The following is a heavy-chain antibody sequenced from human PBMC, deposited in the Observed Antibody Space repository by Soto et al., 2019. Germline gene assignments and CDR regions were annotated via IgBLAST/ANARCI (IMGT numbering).Heavy chain of an antibody. J-gene: IGHJ5*02. D-gene: IGHD7-27*01. V-gene: IGHV4-31*03. CDR1: GGSISSGGYY. CDR2: IYYSGST. CDR3: ARGEPPVWVNWFDP. Sequence: QVQLQESGPGLVKPSQTLSLTCTVSGGSISSGGYYWSWIRQHPGKGLEWIGYIYYSGSTYYNPSLKGRVTISVDTSKNQFSLKLSSVTAADTAVYYCARGEPPVWVNWFDPWGQGTLVTVSS.